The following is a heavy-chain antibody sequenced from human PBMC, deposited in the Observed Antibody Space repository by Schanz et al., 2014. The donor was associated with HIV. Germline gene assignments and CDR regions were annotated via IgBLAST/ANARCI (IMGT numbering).Heavy chain of an antibody. D-gene: IGHD6-13*01. CDR1: GYTFTAYY. Sequence: QVQLVQSGAEVKKPGASVKVSCKASGYTFTAYYIHWVRQAPGQGLEWMGWINPNSGGTNSAQKCQGRVTMYMDKSIRTAYMEVRSLRSEATALYFCARDLVDSSTWYDAFDIWGQGTKVTVSS. CDR3: ARDLVDSSTWYDAFDI. V-gene: IGHV1-2*02. J-gene: IGHJ3*02. CDR2: INPNSGGT.